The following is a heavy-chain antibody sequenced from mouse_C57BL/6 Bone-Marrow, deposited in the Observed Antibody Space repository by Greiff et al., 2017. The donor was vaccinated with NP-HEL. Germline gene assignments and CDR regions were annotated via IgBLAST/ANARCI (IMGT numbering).Heavy chain of an antibody. J-gene: IGHJ3*01. CDR2: IYPRSGNT. D-gene: IGHD4-1*01. V-gene: IGHV1-81*01. Sequence: VQLQQSGAELARPGASVKLSCKASGYTFTSYGISWVKQRTGQGLEWIGEIYPRSGNTYYNEKFKGKATLTADKSSSTAYMELRSLTSEDSAVYFRGSWDKRFAYWGQGTLVTVSA. CDR1: GYTFTSYG. CDR3: GSWDKRFAY.